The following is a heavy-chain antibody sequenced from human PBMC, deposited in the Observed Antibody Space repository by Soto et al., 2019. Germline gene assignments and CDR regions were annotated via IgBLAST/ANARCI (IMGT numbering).Heavy chain of an antibody. CDR3: ARQYYDILTGYYKALNY. J-gene: IGHJ4*02. CDR2: INPNSGGT. D-gene: IGHD3-9*01. Sequence: ASVKASCKASGYTFTGYYMHWVRQAPGQGLEWMGWINPNSGGTNYAQKFQGRVTMTRDTSISTAYMELSRLRSDDTAVYYCARQYYDILTGYYKALNYWGQGTLVTVSS. V-gene: IGHV1-2*02. CDR1: GYTFTGYY.